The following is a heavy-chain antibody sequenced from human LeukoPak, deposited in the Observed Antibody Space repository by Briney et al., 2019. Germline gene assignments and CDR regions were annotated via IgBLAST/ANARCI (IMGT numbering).Heavy chain of an antibody. Sequence: GGSLRLSCAASGFTFSSHGMHWVRQAPGKGLEWVAVIWYDGSNKYYADSVKGRFTISRDNSKNTLYLQMNSLRAEDTAVYYCARDGASSWAFGYYYGMDVWGQGTTVTVSS. V-gene: IGHV3-33*01. J-gene: IGHJ6*02. D-gene: IGHD6-13*01. CDR1: GFTFSSHG. CDR3: ARDGASSWAFGYYYGMDV. CDR2: IWYDGSNK.